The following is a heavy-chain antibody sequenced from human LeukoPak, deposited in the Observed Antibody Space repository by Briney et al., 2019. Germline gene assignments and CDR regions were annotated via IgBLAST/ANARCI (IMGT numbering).Heavy chain of an antibody. CDR1: GFTFSRYG. V-gene: IGHV3-33*01. CDR2: IWDDGSNK. J-gene: IGHJ4*02. CDR3: ARASGRYNYGPYHY. D-gene: IGHD5-18*01. Sequence: GGSLRLSCAASGFTFSRYGMHWVRQAPGKGLERVAFIWDDGSNKDYEDSVKGRFTISRDNSKNTLYLQMNSLIVEDTAIYYCARASGRYNYGPYHYWGQGILVTVSS.